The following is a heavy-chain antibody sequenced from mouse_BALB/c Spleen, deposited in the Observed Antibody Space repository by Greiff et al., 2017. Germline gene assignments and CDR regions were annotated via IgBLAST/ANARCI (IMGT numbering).Heavy chain of an antibody. D-gene: IGHD2-1*01. Sequence: QVQLKQPGAELVKPGASVKLSCKASGYTFTSYWMHWVKQRPGQGLEWIGEINPSNGRTNYNEKFKSKATLTVDKSSSTAYMQLSSLTSEDSAVYYCARGDYGSPYAMDDWGEGTSVTVSS. CDR3: ARGDYGSPYAMDD. CDR2: INPSNGRT. CDR1: GYTFTSYW. V-gene: IGHV1S81*02. J-gene: IGHJ4*01.